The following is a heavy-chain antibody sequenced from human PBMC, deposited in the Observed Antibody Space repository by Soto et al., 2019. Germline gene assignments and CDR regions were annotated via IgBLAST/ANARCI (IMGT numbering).Heavy chain of an antibody. D-gene: IGHD3-3*01. V-gene: IGHV3-23*01. J-gene: IGHJ6*02. CDR2: ISGSGGST. Sequence: PGGSLRLSCAASGFTFSSYAMSWVRQAPGKGLEWVSAISGSGGSTYYADSVKGRFTISRDNSKNTLYLQMNSLRAEDTAVYYCATGKRTTKYYDFWSGLYYYGMDVWGQGTTVTVS. CDR3: ATGKRTTKYYDFWSGLYYYGMDV. CDR1: GFTFSSYA.